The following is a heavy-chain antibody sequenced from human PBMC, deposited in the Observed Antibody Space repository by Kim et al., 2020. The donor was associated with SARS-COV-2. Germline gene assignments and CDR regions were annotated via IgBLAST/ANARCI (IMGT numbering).Heavy chain of an antibody. D-gene: IGHD3-3*01. V-gene: IGHV1-18*01. CDR2: ISAYNGNT. CDR3: ARDLGRFLEWTLGYMDV. CDR1: GYTFTSYG. J-gene: IGHJ6*03. Sequence: ASVKVSCKASGYTFTSYGISWVRQAPGQGLEWMGWISAYNGNTNYAQKLQGRVTMTTDTSTSTAYMELRSLRSDDTAVYYCARDLGRFLEWTLGYMDVWGKGTTVTVSS.